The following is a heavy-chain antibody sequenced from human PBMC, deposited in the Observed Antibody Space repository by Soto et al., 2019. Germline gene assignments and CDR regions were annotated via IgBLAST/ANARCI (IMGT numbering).Heavy chain of an antibody. Sequence: GGSLRLSCAASGFTFSSYAMHWVRQAPGKGLEWVAVISYDGSNKYYADSVKGRFTISRDNSKNTLYLQMNSLRAEDTAVYYCARGPFAMVRGVNWFDPWGQGTLVTVSS. CDR3: ARGPFAMVRGVNWFDP. J-gene: IGHJ5*02. D-gene: IGHD3-10*01. CDR1: GFTFSSYA. V-gene: IGHV3-30-3*01. CDR2: ISYDGSNK.